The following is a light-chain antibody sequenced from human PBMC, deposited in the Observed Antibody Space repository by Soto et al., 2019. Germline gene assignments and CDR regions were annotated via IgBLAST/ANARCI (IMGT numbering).Light chain of an antibody. V-gene: IGKV3-11*01. CDR2: DAS. J-gene: IGKJ4*01. Sequence: EIVLTQSPGTLSLSPGERATLSCRASQSVSSYLAWYQQKPGQAPRLLIYDASNRATGIPARFSGSGSGTDFSLTISSLEPEDLAVYYCQQRSTWPLTFGGGTKVDIK. CDR1: QSVSSY. CDR3: QQRSTWPLT.